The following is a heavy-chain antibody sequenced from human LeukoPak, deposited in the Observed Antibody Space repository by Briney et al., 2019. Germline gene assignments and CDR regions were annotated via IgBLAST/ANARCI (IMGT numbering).Heavy chain of an antibody. CDR3: AAGFGYGILTGYSPS. CDR2: IVVGSGNT. V-gene: IGHV1-58*01. J-gene: IGHJ5*02. CDR1: GFTFTSSA. D-gene: IGHD3-9*01. Sequence: EASVKVSCKASGFTFTSSAVQWVRQARGQRLEWIGWIVVGSGNTNYAQKFQERVTITRDMSTSTAYMELSSLRSEDTAVYYCAAGFGYGILTGYSPSWGQGTLVTVSS.